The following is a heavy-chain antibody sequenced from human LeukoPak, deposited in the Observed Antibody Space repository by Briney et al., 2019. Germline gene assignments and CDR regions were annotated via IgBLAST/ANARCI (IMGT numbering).Heavy chain of an antibody. V-gene: IGHV3-7*01. Sequence: QSGGSLRLSCAASGFSVSSSYMSWVRQAPGKGLEWVANIAKDGSGKNYVDSVKGRFTISRDNAKNSLYLQMNSLRAEDTAVYYCARDRDYYAIDYWGQGTLVTVSS. CDR1: GFSVSSSY. D-gene: IGHD3-22*01. J-gene: IGHJ4*02. CDR3: ARDRDYYAIDY. CDR2: IAKDGSGK.